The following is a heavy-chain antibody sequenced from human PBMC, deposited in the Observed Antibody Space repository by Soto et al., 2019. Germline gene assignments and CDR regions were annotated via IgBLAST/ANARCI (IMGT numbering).Heavy chain of an antibody. CDR3: ARVLTTVTTLGYFDY. CDR1: GYTLTELS. Sequence: GASVKVSCKVSGYTLTELSMHWVRQAPGKGLEWMGGINPGDGETKYAQKFQGRVTMTGDTSASTAYMELSSLRSEDTAVYYCARVLTTVTTLGYFDYWGQGTLVTVSS. CDR2: INPGDGET. J-gene: IGHJ4*02. V-gene: IGHV1-24*01. D-gene: IGHD4-17*01.